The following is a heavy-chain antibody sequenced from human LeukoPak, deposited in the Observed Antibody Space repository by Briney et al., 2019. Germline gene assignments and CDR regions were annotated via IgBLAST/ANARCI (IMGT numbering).Heavy chain of an antibody. D-gene: IGHD3-22*01. J-gene: IGHJ5*02. CDR3: ARYGLYYYDSSGYYHYSNWFDP. CDR1: GGSISSYY. Sequence: KTSETLSLTCTVSGGSISSYYWSWIRQPPGKGLEWIGYIYYSGSTNYNPSLKSRVTISVDTSKNQFSLKLGSVTAADTAVYYCARYGLYYYDSSGYYHYSNWFDPWGQGTLVTVSS. V-gene: IGHV4-59*01. CDR2: IYYSGST.